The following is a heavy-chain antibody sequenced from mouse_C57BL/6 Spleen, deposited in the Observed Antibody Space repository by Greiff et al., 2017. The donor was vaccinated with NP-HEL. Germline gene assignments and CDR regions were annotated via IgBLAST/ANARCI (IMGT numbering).Heavy chain of an antibody. Sequence: VQLVESGAELARPGASVKLSCKASGYTFTSYGISWVKQRTGQGLEWIGEIYPRSGNTYYNEKFKGKATLTADKSSSTAYMELRSLTSEDSAVYFCAREKSFPMDYWGQGTSVTVSS. J-gene: IGHJ4*01. CDR3: AREKSFPMDY. V-gene: IGHV1-81*01. CDR2: IYPRSGNT. D-gene: IGHD6-2*01. CDR1: GYTFTSYG.